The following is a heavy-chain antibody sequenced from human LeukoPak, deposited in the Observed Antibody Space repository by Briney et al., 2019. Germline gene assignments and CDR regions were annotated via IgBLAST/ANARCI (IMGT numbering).Heavy chain of an antibody. Sequence: PGGSLRLSCAASGFTFSSYAMSWVRQAPGKGLEWVSSISGSGGSTHYADSVKGQCTISRDNSKDTLYLQMNSLRAEDTAVYYCAKKGDVVVVAATPFDSWGQGTLVTVSS. CDR2: ISGSGGST. CDR1: GFTFSSYA. CDR3: AKKGDVVVVAATPFDS. D-gene: IGHD2-15*01. V-gene: IGHV3-23*01. J-gene: IGHJ4*02.